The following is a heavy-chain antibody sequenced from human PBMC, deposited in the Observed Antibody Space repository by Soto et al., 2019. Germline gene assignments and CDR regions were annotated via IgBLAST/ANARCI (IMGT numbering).Heavy chain of an antibody. CDR3: ARDGYPPGYSSGWHDYYYGMDV. CDR2: IWYDGSNK. J-gene: IGHJ6*02. Sequence: GGSLRLSCAASGFTFSSYGMHWVRQAPGKGLEWVAVIWYDGSNKYYADSVKGRFTISRDNSKNTLYLQMNSLRAEDTAVYYCARDGYPPGYSSGWHDYYYGMDVWGQGTTVTVSS. CDR1: GFTFSSYG. D-gene: IGHD6-19*01. V-gene: IGHV3-33*01.